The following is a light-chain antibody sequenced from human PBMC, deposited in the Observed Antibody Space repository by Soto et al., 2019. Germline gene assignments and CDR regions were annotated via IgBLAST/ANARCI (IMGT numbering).Light chain of an antibody. CDR2: EVN. Sequence: QSVLTQPPSASGSPGQSIAISCTGTSSDVGGYNYVSWYQQHPGKAPKLMIYEVNNRPSGVPYRFSGSKSGNTASLTVSGLQAEAESDYYCCTYGGSSNVFGTGTKLTVL. CDR3: CTYGGSSNV. V-gene: IGLV2-8*01. J-gene: IGLJ1*01. CDR1: SSDVGGYNY.